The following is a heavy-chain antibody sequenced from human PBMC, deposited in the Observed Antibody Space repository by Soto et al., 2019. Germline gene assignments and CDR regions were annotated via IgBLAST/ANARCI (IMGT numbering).Heavy chain of an antibody. D-gene: IGHD2-8*01. V-gene: IGHV1-18*01. J-gene: IGHJ6*02. Sequence: ASVKVSCKASGYSFTTYGISWVRQAPGQGLEWMGWISGYNGDTNNAQKFQDRVTMTMDRSTTTAYLELRSLTSDDTAVYYCAKNGHPPYYYYGMDVWG. CDR1: GYSFTTYG. CDR3: AKNGHPPYYYYGMDV. CDR2: ISGYNGDT.